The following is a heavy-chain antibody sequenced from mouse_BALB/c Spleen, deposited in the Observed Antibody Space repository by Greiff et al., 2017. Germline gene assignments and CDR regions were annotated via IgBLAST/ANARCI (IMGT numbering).Heavy chain of an antibody. D-gene: IGHD1-1*01. J-gene: IGHJ1*01. CDR2: ISSGGGST. CDR3: ARHTPYYYGSSYWYFDV. CDR1: GFAFSSYD. Sequence: EVKVVESGGGLVKPGGSLKLSCAASGFAFSSYDMSWVRQTPEKRLAWVAYISSGGGSTYYPDTVKGRFTISRDNAKNTLYLQMSSLKSEDTAMYYCARHTPYYYGSSYWYFDVWGAGTTVTVSS. V-gene: IGHV5-12-1*01.